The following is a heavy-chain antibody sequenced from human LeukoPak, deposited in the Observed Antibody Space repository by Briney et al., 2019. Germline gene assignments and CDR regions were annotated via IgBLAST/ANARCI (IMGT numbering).Heavy chain of an antibody. CDR3: VRRMPYDYSSDY. Sequence: GASVKVSCKASGYTFTGYYMHWVRQAPGQGLEWMGWINPNSGGTNYAQKFQGRVTMTRDTSISTAYMELSRLRSDDTAVYYCVRRMPYDYSSDYWGQGTLVTVSS. CDR2: INPNSGGT. J-gene: IGHJ4*02. D-gene: IGHD3-16*01. V-gene: IGHV1-2*02. CDR1: GYTFTGYY.